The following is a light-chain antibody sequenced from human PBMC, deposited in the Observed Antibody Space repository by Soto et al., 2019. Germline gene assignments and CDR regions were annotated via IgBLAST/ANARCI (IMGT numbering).Light chain of an antibody. V-gene: IGLV2-23*02. CDR2: EVD. J-gene: IGLJ3*02. Sequence: QSALTQPASVSGSPGQSITISCSGTTSDVGIYNLVSWYQQHPGKAPKLVIYEVDKRPSGVSNRFSGSRSGNTASLAISGLKSEDEADYYCSSYAGSRWVFGGGIKLTVL. CDR3: SSYAGSRWV. CDR1: TSDVGIYNL.